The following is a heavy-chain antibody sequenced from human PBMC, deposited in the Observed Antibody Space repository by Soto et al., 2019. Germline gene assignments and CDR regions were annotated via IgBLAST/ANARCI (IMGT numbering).Heavy chain of an antibody. D-gene: IGHD3-3*01. CDR3: ARARTIFGVALDY. CDR1: GGTFSSYA. J-gene: IGHJ4*02. Sequence: VKVSCKASGGTFSSYAISWVRQAPGQGLEWMGGIIPIFGTANYAQKFQGRVTITADKSTSTAYMELSSLRSEDTVVYYCARARTIFGVALDYWGQGTLVTVSS. V-gene: IGHV1-69*06. CDR2: IIPIFGTA.